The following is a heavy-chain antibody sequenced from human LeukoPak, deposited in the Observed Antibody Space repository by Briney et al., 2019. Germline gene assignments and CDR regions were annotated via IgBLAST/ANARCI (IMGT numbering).Heavy chain of an antibody. CDR1: GYNFTNYW. CDR2: VYPRDSDT. Sequence: GESLKISCKTSGYNFTNYWIAWVRQMAGKGLEWMGIVYPRDSDTRFSPSFQDQVTFSADKSISTAYLQWSRLQASDTTMYYCARHVVRYYYFWSAYSDVWGQGTMVTVSS. D-gene: IGHD3-3*01. CDR3: ARHVVRYYYFWSAYSDV. V-gene: IGHV5-51*01. J-gene: IGHJ3*01.